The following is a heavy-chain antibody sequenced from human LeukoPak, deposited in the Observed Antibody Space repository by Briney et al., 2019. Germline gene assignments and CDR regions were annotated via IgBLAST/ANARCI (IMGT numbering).Heavy chain of an antibody. D-gene: IGHD3-22*01. V-gene: IGHV3-7*01. J-gene: IGHJ4*02. CDR2: IKQDGSET. CDR3: ARDGSMIVVDCNDY. Sequence: PGGSLRLSCAASGFTFSSYWMSWVRQAPGKGLEWVANIKQDGSETYYVDSVKGRFTISRDNAKNSLYLQMNSLRAEDTAVYYCARDGSMIVVDCNDYWGQGTLVTVSS. CDR1: GFTFSSYW.